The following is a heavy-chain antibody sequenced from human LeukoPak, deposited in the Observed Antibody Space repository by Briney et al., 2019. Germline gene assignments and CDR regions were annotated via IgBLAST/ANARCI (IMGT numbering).Heavy chain of an antibody. V-gene: IGHV3-30*18. CDR1: GFTFSTYG. D-gene: IGHD3-10*01. Sequence: GRSLRLSCAASGFTFSTYGMHWVRQAPGKGLEWVAVISYDGSNKYYADSVKGRFTISRDNSKNTLYLQMNSLRAEDTAVYYCAKPVTYYYGSGSYSPFDYWGQGTLVTVSS. J-gene: IGHJ4*02. CDR3: AKPVTYYYGSGSYSPFDY. CDR2: ISYDGSNK.